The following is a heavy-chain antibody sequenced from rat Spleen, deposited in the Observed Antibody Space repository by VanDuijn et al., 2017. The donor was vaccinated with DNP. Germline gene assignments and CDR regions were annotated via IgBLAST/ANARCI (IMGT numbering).Heavy chain of an antibody. CDR1: GFTFSDYH. CDR2: INYDGGTT. Sequence: EVQLAESGGGLVQPGRSLKLSCEASGFTFSDYHMAWVRQTPTKGLEWVAYINYDGGTTYSGDSVKGRFTISRDDATNILYLQMNRLRSEDMATYDGARHVLPLRVWYSWGQGVLVIVSA. CDR3: ARHVLPLRVWYS. V-gene: IGHV5-22*01. J-gene: IGHJ2*01. D-gene: IGHD1-3*01.